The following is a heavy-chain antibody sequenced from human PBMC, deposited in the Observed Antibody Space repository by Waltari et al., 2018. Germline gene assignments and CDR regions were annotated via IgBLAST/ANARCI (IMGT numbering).Heavy chain of an antibody. CDR2: ISYDGSNK. CDR3: ASRGVGAVD. Sequence: QVQLVESGGGVVQPGRSLRLSCAASAFTFNSTAMHWVRQAPGKGLEWVAVISYDGSNKYYADSVKGRFTISRDNSKNTLYLQMNSLRAEDTAMYYCASRGVGAVDWGQGTLVTVSS. CDR1: AFTFNSTA. V-gene: IGHV3-30-3*01. D-gene: IGHD1-26*01. J-gene: IGHJ4*02.